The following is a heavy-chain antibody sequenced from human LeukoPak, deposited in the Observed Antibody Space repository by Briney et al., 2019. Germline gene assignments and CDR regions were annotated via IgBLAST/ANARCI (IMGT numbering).Heavy chain of an antibody. CDR1: GGSISSSSYY. CDR3: ARAPSLYYFDY. V-gene: IGHV4-61*05. D-gene: IGHD3-16*01. Sequence: SETLSLTCSISGGSISSSSYYWGWIRQPPGKELEWIGYIYTSGSTSYNPSLKSRVTISLDTSKNQFSVQLRSVTAADTAVYYCARAPSLYYFDYWGQGTLVTVSS. CDR2: IYTSGST. J-gene: IGHJ4*02.